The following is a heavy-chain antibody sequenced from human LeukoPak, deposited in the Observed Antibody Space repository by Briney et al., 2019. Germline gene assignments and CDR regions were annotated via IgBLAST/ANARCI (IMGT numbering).Heavy chain of an antibody. CDR2: INAGNGNT. J-gene: IGHJ4*02. V-gene: IGHV1-3*01. Sequence: ASVKVSCKASGYTFTSYAMHWVRQGPGQRLEWMGWINAGNGNTKYSQKFQGRVTITRDTSASTAYMELSSLRSEDTAVYYCARGYFDGKFDYWGQGTLVTVSS. CDR3: ARGYFDGKFDY. CDR1: GYTFTSYA. D-gene: IGHD3-9*01.